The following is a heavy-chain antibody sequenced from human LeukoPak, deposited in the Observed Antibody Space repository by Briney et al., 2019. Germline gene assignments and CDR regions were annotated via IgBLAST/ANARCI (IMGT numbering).Heavy chain of an antibody. J-gene: IGHJ4*02. CDR2: IYYTGT. Sequence: NPSETLSLTCTVSGGSVTDYYWSWIRQSPGKGLEWIGYIYYTGTSYNPSLKSRVTISADTSKNQFSLKLSSVTAADTAMYYCARVSRGNSVGGDYWGQGTLVTVSS. CDR1: GGSVTDYY. CDR3: ARVSRGNSVGGDY. D-gene: IGHD4-23*01. V-gene: IGHV4-59*02.